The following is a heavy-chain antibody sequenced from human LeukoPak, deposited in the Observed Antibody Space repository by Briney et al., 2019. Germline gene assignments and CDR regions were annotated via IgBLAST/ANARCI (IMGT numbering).Heavy chain of an antibody. CDR1: GFTFSNYL. CDR3: ARDSTYSSGSRFYDRFDY. J-gene: IGHJ4*02. V-gene: IGHV3-48*01. Sequence: GGSLRLSCAASGFTFSNYLMNWVRQAPGKGLEWVSFISSTGGTIYYADSVKGRFTVTRDNAKNSLYLQMDSLTAEDTAVYYCARDSTYSSGSRFYDRFDYWGQGTLVTVSS. D-gene: IGHD2-15*01. CDR2: ISSTGGTI.